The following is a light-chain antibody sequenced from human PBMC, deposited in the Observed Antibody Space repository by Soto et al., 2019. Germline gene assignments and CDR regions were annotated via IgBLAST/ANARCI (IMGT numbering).Light chain of an antibody. CDR1: QGISGF. CDR2: ATS. J-gene: IGKJ3*01. CDR3: HQNFLAPFP. Sequence: DIQMTQFPSSLSASVGDRVSISCRASQGISGFLNWYQHKPGKAPRLLIYATSSLQTGVPSRFSGSASGTNFTLTISSLQPEHFATFSCHQNFLAPFPFGPGTKVDIK. V-gene: IGKV1-39*01.